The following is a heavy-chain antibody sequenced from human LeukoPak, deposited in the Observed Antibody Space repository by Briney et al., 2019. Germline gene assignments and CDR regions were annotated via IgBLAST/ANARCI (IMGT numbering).Heavy chain of an antibody. D-gene: IGHD6-19*01. CDR1: GFTFNNYA. CDR2: LSASSGST. J-gene: IGHJ4*02. CDR3: AKGFGTYSSGYYFFDH. Sequence: GGSLRLSCAASGFTFNNYAMNWVRQAPGKGLEWVSTLSASSGSTYYADSVKGRLTISSDNSRNTLYLQMDSLRAEDTAVYYCAKGFGTYSSGYYFFDHWGQGALVTASS. V-gene: IGHV3-23*01.